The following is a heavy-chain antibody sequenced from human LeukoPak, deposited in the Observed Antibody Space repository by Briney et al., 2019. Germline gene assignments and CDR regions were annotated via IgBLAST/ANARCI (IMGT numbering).Heavy chain of an antibody. D-gene: IGHD3-9*01. J-gene: IGHJ5*02. CDR1: GGTFSSYA. CDR2: IIPIFGTA. CDR3: ARVLDYDILTVFDP. Sequence: GASVKVSCKASGGTFSSYAISWVRQAPGQGLEWMGGIIPIFGTANYAQKFQGRVTITTDESTSTAHMELSSLRSEDTAVYYCARVLDYDILTVFDPWGQGTLVTVSS. V-gene: IGHV1-69*05.